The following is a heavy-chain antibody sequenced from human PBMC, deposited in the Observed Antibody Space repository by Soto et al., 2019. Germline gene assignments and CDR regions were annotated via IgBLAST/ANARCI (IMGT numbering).Heavy chain of an antibody. CDR3: ARYYYDSSGYYYALNFDY. CDR1: GFTFSSYS. V-gene: IGHV3-48*02. Sequence: LRLSCAASGFTFSSYSMNWVRQAPGKGLEWVSYISSSSSTIYYADSVKGRFTISRDNAKNSLYLQMNSLRDEDTAVYYCARYYYDSSGYYYALNFDYWGQGTLVTVSS. D-gene: IGHD3-22*01. CDR2: ISSSSSTI. J-gene: IGHJ4*02.